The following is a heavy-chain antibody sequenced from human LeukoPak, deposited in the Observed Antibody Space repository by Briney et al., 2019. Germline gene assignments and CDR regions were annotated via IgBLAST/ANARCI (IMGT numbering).Heavy chain of an antibody. J-gene: IGHJ6*03. V-gene: IGHV3-30*18. Sequence: PGGSLRLSCAASGFTFSSYGMHWVRQAPGKGLEWVAVILYDGSNKYYADSVKGRFTISRDNSKNTLYLQMNSLRAEDTAVYYCAKGVVVAANNYYMDVWGKGTTVTISS. CDR2: ILYDGSNK. CDR1: GFTFSSYG. CDR3: AKGVVVAANNYYMDV. D-gene: IGHD2-15*01.